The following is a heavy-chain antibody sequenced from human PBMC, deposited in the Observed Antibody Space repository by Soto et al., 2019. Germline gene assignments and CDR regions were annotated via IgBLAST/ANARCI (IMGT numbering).Heavy chain of an antibody. J-gene: IGHJ6*02. CDR3: TTQGFGGLNGLVDV. D-gene: IGHD3-10*01. CDR2: ISNIGFS. CDR1: GGSISSINNHFSNHY. Sequence: QVQLQQSGPGLVKPSETLSLTCTVSGGSISSINNHFSNHYCSWIRLSPGKGLEWIGYISNIGFSRYTPSLKSRVSISVDTSKTPFSRKLTSVTAADTAVYYCTTQGFGGLNGLVDVWGQGTTVTVSS. V-gene: IGHV4-59*11.